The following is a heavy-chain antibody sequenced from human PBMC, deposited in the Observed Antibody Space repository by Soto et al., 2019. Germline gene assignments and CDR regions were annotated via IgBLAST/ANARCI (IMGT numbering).Heavy chain of an antibody. CDR1: GGSISSYY. D-gene: IGHD6-19*01. CDR2: IYYSGST. CDR3: ARAQEWLASWFDP. V-gene: IGHV4-59*01. Sequence: PSETLSLTCTVSGGSISSYYWSWIRQPPGKGLEWIGYIYYSGSTNYNPSLKSRVTISVDTSKNQFSLKLSSVTAADTAVYYCARAQEWLASWFDPWGQGTLVTVS. J-gene: IGHJ5*02.